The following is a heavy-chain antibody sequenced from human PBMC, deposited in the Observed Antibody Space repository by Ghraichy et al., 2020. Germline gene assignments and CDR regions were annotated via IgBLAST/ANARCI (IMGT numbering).Heavy chain of an antibody. CDR3: TRAGYYRFDY. Sequence: GGSLRLSCAASGFTFSTSWMHWVRQAPGRGLMWVSRINSDGSTTNFADSVKGRFTISRDNAKNTLYLQMNGLRAEDTAVYYCTRAGYYRFDYWGQGTLVTVSS. J-gene: IGHJ4*02. CDR1: GFTFSTSW. D-gene: IGHD2-15*01. CDR2: INSDGSTT. V-gene: IGHV3-74*01.